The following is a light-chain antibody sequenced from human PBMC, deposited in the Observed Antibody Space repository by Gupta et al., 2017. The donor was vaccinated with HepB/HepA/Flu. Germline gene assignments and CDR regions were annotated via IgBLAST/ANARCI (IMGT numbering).Light chain of an antibody. Sequence: DIQMTQSPSSLSASLGDRVTITCRASQSIITYLNWYQQKPGKAPKLLIYSTSRLQSGVTSRFSGSGSETDFTLTITSLQPEDFATYYGQQSYSNPTFGQGTRLEIK. CDR3: QQSYSNPT. V-gene: IGKV1-39*01. CDR1: QSIITY. J-gene: IGKJ5*01. CDR2: STS.